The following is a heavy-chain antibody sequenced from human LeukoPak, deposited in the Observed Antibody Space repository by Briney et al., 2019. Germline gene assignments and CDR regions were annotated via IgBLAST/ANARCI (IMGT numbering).Heavy chain of an antibody. CDR1: GYTFTSYG. Sequence: GASVKVSCKASGYTFTSYGISWVRQAPGQGLEWMGWISAYNGNTNYAQKLQGRVTMTTDTSTSTAYMELSRLRSDDTAVYYCARAIQLERPWYNWFDPWGQGTLVTVSS. D-gene: IGHD1-1*01. J-gene: IGHJ5*02. CDR3: ARAIQLERPWYNWFDP. V-gene: IGHV1-18*01. CDR2: ISAYNGNT.